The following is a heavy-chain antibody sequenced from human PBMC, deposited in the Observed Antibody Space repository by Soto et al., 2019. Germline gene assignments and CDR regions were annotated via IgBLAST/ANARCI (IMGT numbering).Heavy chain of an antibody. CDR2: ISSSGSYI. CDR1: GFTFRSYS. Sequence: KPGGSLRLSCAASGFTFRSYSMIWVRQAPGKGLEWVSSISSSGSYIYYADSVKGRFTISRDDAKNSLYLQMNSLRAEDTAVYYCARVRVSCSGGTCYSAPFDYWGQGTLVTVSS. J-gene: IGHJ4*02. V-gene: IGHV3-21*01. D-gene: IGHD2-15*01. CDR3: ARVRVSCSGGTCYSAPFDY.